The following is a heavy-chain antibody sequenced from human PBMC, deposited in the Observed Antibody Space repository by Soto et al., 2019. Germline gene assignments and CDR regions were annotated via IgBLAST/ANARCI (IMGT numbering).Heavy chain of an antibody. Sequence: QVQLQESGPGLVKPSQTLSLTCTVSGGSISSGDYYWSWIRQPPGKGLEWIGYIYYSGSTYYNPSLKSRVTISVDTSKNQFSLKLSSVTAADTAVYYCARGLRYYYGSGSLYYFDYWGQGTLVTVSS. CDR2: IYYSGST. D-gene: IGHD3-10*01. J-gene: IGHJ4*02. CDR1: GGSISSGDYY. CDR3: ARGLRYYYGSGSLYYFDY. V-gene: IGHV4-30-4*01.